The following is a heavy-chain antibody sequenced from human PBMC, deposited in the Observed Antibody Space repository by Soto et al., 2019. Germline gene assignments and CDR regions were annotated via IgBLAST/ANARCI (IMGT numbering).Heavy chain of an antibody. D-gene: IGHD3-10*01. CDR1: GFRFDDYA. Sequence: EVQLVESGGGSVQPGGSLRLSCVASGFRFDDYAMHWVRQRPGKGLEWVSGINWNSDTIGYDDSVKGRFIVSRDNAEGSLLLQMSSLRAEDTAICFCAMSNSNDLYYHFESWGQGTRVTVSS. V-gene: IGHV3-9*01. CDR2: INWNSDTI. CDR3: AMSNSNDLYYHFES. J-gene: IGHJ4*02.